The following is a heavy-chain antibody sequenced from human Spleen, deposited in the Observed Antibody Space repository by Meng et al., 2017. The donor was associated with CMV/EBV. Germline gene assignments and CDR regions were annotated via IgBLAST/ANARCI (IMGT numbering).Heavy chain of an antibody. CDR1: GFTFSSYA. J-gene: IGHJ3*02. CDR2: ISYDGSNK. Sequence: GESLKISCAASGFTFSSYAMHWVRQAPGKGLEWVAVISYDGSNKYYADSVKGRFTISRDNSKNMLYLQMNSLRAEDTAVYYCAREGAVVVTPAFDIWGQGTMVTVSS. V-gene: IGHV3-30*04. D-gene: IGHD4-23*01. CDR3: AREGAVVVTPAFDI.